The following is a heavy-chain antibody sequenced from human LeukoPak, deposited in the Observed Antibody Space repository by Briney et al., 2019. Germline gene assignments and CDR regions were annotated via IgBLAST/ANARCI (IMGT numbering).Heavy chain of an antibody. CDR3: ARDGNILTGYYADY. CDR1: GFTFSSYA. D-gene: IGHD3-9*01. Sequence: GGSLRLSCAASGFTFSSYAMSWVRQAPREGLGWVSAISGSGGSTYYADSVKGRFTISRDNAKNSLYLQMNSLRAEDTAVYYCARDGNILTGYYADYWGQGTLVTVSS. V-gene: IGHV3-23*01. CDR2: ISGSGGST. J-gene: IGHJ4*02.